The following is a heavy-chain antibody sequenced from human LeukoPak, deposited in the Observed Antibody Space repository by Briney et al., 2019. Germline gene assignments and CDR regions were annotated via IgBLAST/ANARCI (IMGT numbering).Heavy chain of an antibody. CDR3: ARDPRAFDI. CDR1: GLTFSDYS. J-gene: IGHJ3*02. V-gene: IGHV3-48*02. Sequence: GGSLRLSCAGSGLTFSDYSMNWVRQAPGKGLEWVSYISRSSSIIYYADSVKGRFTISRDNAKNSLYLQMNSLRDEDTAVYYCARDPRAFDIWDQGTMVTVSS. CDR2: ISRSSSII.